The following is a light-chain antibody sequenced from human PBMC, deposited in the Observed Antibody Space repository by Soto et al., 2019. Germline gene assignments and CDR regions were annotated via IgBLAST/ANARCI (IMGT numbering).Light chain of an antibody. J-gene: IGKJ1*01. Sequence: DIQMTQSPSSLSGSVGDRVTITCRASQTISSWLAWCQQKPGKAPKLLTYKASTLKSGCPSRFSGSGSGTEFTLTISSLQPDDFATYYCQHYNSYSGAFGQGTKVDIK. CDR1: QTISSW. CDR3: QHYNSYSGA. V-gene: IGKV1-5*03. CDR2: KAS.